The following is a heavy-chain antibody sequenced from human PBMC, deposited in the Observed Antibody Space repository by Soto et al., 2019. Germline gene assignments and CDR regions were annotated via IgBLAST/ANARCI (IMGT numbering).Heavy chain of an antibody. CDR1: GFTFSNAW. CDR3: TTSLVLTGDEKDFDY. Sequence: GGSLRLSCAASGFTFSNAWMSWVRQAPGKGLEWVGRIKSKTDGGTTDYAAPVKGRFTISRDDSKNTLYLQMNSLKTEDTAVYYCTTSLVLTGDEKDFDYWGQGALVTVSS. CDR2: IKSKTDGGTT. D-gene: IGHD7-27*01. J-gene: IGHJ4*02. V-gene: IGHV3-15*01.